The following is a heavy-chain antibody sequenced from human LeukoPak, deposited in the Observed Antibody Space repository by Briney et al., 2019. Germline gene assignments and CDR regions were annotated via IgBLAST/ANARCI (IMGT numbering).Heavy chain of an antibody. CDR3: GKDVSAGGMDV. CDR2: IYWNGDGA. V-gene: IGHV3-9*01. J-gene: IGHJ6*02. Sequence: PGGSLRLSCVASGFIVNDHAMHCVRQGPGKGLEWVAGIYWNGDGADYADSVKGRFTISRDNAKNSLYLQMNSLRADDTALYYCGKDVSAGGMDVWGQGTTVTVSS. CDR1: GFIVNDHA.